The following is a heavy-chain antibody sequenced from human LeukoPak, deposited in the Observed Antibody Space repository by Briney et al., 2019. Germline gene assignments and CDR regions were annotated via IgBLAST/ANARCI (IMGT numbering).Heavy chain of an antibody. V-gene: IGHV4-4*07. Sequence: SETLSLTCTVSGVSISSYYWSWIRQPAAKGLEWIGRIYTNGSTNHNPSLKSRVTMSVDKSKNQLSLNLSSVTAADTAMYYCARGAYHYGSGSYYFDYWGQGTLVTVSS. CDR1: GVSISSYY. J-gene: IGHJ4*02. CDR3: ARGAYHYGSGSYYFDY. D-gene: IGHD3-10*01. CDR2: IYTNGST.